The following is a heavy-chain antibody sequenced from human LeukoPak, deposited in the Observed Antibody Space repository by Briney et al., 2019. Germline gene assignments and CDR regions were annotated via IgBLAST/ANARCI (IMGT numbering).Heavy chain of an antibody. D-gene: IGHD3-22*01. CDR1: GFTFSSYA. J-gene: IGHJ4*02. Sequence: PGGSLRLSCAASGFTFSSYAMSWVRQAPGKGLEWVSAISGSGGSTYYADSVKGRFTISRDNSKNTLYLQMNSLRAEDTALYYCARDPQYYYDSSSYFDYWGQGTLVTVSS. CDR2: ISGSGGST. V-gene: IGHV3-23*01. CDR3: ARDPQYYYDSSSYFDY.